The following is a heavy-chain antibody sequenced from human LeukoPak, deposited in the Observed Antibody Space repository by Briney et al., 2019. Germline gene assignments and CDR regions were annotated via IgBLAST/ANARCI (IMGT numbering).Heavy chain of an antibody. D-gene: IGHD3-22*01. CDR2: IYSGGST. J-gene: IGHJ3*02. Sequence: GGSLRLSCAASGFTVSSNYMSWVRQAPGKGLEWVSVIYSGGSTYYADPVKGRFTISRDNSKNTLYLQMNSLRAEDTAVYYCARDYYDSSGYYGDAFDIWGQGTMVTVSS. CDR3: ARDYYDSSGYYGDAFDI. V-gene: IGHV3-53*01. CDR1: GFTVSSNY.